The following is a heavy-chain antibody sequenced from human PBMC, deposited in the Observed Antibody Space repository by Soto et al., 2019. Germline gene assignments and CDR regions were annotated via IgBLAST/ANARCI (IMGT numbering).Heavy chain of an antibody. D-gene: IGHD6-19*01. Sequence: SETLSLTCTVSGASISGYYWSWIRQPPGEGLEWIGHIYHSGGTNYNPSLKSRVTISVDTSKNQFSLRLKSVTPADTAVYYCARDLAVAGRLYNWFDPWGHGTLVTVSS. CDR3: ARDLAVAGRLYNWFDP. CDR1: GASISGYY. CDR2: IYHSGGT. V-gene: IGHV4-59*01. J-gene: IGHJ5*02.